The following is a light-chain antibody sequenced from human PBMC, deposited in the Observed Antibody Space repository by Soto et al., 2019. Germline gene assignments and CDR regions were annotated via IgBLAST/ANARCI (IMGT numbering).Light chain of an antibody. V-gene: IGLV1-36*01. J-gene: IGLJ3*02. Sequence: QSVLTQPPSVSDAPRQRVTISCSGSSSNIGNNAVNWYQQLPGKAPKLLIYYDDLLPSGVSDRFSGCKSGTSASLAISGLQSEDEADYYCAAWDDSLNGHVFGGGTKLTVL. CDR1: SSNIGNNA. CDR2: YDD. CDR3: AAWDDSLNGHV.